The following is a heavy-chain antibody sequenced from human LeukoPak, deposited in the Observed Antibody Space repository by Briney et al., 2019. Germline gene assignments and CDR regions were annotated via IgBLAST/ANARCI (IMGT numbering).Heavy chain of an antibody. CDR2: IIPIFGTA. V-gene: IGHV1-69*13. CDR3: ARAREYSSGFDY. J-gene: IGHJ4*02. D-gene: IGHD6-19*01. Sequence: SVTVSCTASGGTFSSYAISWVRQAPGQGLEWMGGIIPIFGTANYAQKFQGRVTITADESTSTAHMELSSLRSEDTAVYYCARAREYSSGFDYWGQGTLVTVSS. CDR1: GGTFSSYA.